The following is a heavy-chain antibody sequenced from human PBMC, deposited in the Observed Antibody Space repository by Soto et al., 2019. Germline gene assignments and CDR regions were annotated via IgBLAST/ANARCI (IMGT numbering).Heavy chain of an antibody. CDR3: AKNQERKLIRVIDF. J-gene: IGHJ4*02. CDR2: MSGSSSTT. D-gene: IGHD3-16*02. Sequence: EVRLLESGGGLVKPGWSLRLSCATSGLTFSNYAMSWVRQAPGGGLEWVSSMSGSSSTTYYADSVKGRFTISRDRSKNTLYRQMSRLTAEDTSIYYCAKNQERKLIRVIDFWGQGTLVTVSS. CDR1: GLTFSNYA. V-gene: IGHV3-23*01.